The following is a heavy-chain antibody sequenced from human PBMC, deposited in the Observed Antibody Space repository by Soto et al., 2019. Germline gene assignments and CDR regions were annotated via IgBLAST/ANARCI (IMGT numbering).Heavy chain of an antibody. CDR1: GFTFSSYE. V-gene: IGHV3-48*03. CDR3: ARETNWNYGNFDY. CDR2: ISSSGSTI. J-gene: IGHJ4*02. D-gene: IGHD1-7*01. Sequence: PGGSLRLSCAAPGFTFSSYEMNWVHQAPGKGLEWVSYISSSGSTIYYADSVKGRFTISRDNAKNSLYLQMNSLRAEDTAVYYCARETNWNYGNFDYWGQGTLVTVSS.